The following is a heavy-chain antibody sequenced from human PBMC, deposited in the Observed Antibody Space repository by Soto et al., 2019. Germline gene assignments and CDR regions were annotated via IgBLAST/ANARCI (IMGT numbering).Heavy chain of an antibody. CDR1: GYNLAGYW. CDR2: IYPSDSDT. V-gene: IGHV5-51*01. Sequence: LGESLKISCNGSGYNLAGYWLAWVRQMPWKGLELMGIIYPSDSDTRYSPSFQGQVTISADKSISSAYLQWSSLRASDTAMYYSERGAVSTRTFNHWAPGTPVTVTS. J-gene: IGHJ1*01. D-gene: IGHD6-19*01. CDR3: ERGAVSTRTFNH.